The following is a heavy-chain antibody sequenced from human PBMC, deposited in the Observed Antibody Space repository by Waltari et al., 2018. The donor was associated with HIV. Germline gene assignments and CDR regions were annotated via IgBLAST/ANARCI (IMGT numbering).Heavy chain of an antibody. CDR3: AILMVVTMVRVVTDYYYGMDV. D-gene: IGHD3-10*01. CDR1: GFTFSSYA. J-gene: IGHJ6*02. V-gene: IGHV3-30-3*01. Sequence: QVQLVESGGGVVQPGRCLRLSCAASGFTFSSYAMNWVRQAPGKGLEWSGVVSYDGSNKYYAHSMKGCFTICRDNSNNTQYLQNNSLGAEDTAVYYCAILMVVTMVRVVTDYYYGMDVWGQGTTVTVSS. CDR2: VSYDGSNK.